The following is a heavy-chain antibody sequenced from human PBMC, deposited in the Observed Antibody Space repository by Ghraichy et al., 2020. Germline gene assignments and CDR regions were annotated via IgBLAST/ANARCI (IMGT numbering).Heavy chain of an antibody. Sequence: SETLSLTCAVYGGSFSGYYWSWIRQPPGKGLEWIGEINHSGSTNYNPSLKSRVTISVDTSKNQFSLKLSSVTAADTAVYYCARGGVYYYYGMDVWGQGTTVTVSS. D-gene: IGHD3-10*01. CDR1: GGSFSGYY. V-gene: IGHV4-34*01. J-gene: IGHJ6*02. CDR2: INHSGST. CDR3: ARGGVYYYYGMDV.